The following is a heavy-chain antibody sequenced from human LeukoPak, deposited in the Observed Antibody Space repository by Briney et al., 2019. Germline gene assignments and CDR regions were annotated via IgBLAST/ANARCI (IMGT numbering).Heavy chain of an antibody. J-gene: IGHJ6*03. V-gene: IGHV1-2*02. CDR3: ARAPYNWNVREIYYYMDV. Sequence: VASVKVSCKASGYSFRNYALNWVRQAPGQGLEWMGWINPNSGGTNYAQKFQGRITMTRDTSISTAYMELSRLRSDDTAVYYCARAPYNWNVREIYYYMDVWGKGTTVTVSS. CDR1: GYSFRNYA. CDR2: INPNSGGT. D-gene: IGHD1-1*01.